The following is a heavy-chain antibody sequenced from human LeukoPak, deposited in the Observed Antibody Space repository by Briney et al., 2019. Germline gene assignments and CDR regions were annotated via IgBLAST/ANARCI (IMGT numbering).Heavy chain of an antibody. Sequence: GASVKVSCKASGYTFTSYGISWVRQAPGQRLEWRGWINAGNGNTKYSQEFQGRVTITRDTSASTAYMELSSLRSEDMAVYYCARSPLYYYGSGSYSGGFGDYWGQGTLVTVSS. CDR1: GYTFTSYG. CDR3: ARSPLYYYGSGSYSGGFGDY. J-gene: IGHJ4*02. D-gene: IGHD3-10*01. CDR2: INAGNGNT. V-gene: IGHV1-3*03.